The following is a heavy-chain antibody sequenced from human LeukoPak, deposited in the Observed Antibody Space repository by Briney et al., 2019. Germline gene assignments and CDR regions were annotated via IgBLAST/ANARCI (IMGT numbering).Heavy chain of an antibody. J-gene: IGHJ4*02. CDR3: ARCGPFNGGPSEYYFDY. D-gene: IGHD4-23*01. Sequence: ASVKVSCKASGYSFTTYYIHWVRQAPGQGLEWMGMINPRDRSTIYAQKFQGRVTMTRDMSTSTVYKELSSLRSEDTAVYYCARCGPFNGGPSEYYFDYWGQGTLVTVSS. CDR2: INPRDRST. CDR1: GYSFTTYY. V-gene: IGHV1-46*01.